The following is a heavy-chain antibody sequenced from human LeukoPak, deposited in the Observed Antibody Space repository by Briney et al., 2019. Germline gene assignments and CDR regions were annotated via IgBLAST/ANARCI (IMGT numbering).Heavy chain of an antibody. CDR2: ISSSSSYI. CDR1: GFTFSSYW. V-gene: IGHV3-21*01. Sequence: GGSLRLSCAASGFTFSSYWMSWVRQAPGKGLEWVSSISSSSSYIYYADSVKGRFTISRDNAKNSLYLQMNSLRAEDTAVYYCARDEGDGYNDDDAFDIWGQGTMVTVSS. CDR3: ARDEGDGYNDDDAFDI. J-gene: IGHJ3*02. D-gene: IGHD5-24*01.